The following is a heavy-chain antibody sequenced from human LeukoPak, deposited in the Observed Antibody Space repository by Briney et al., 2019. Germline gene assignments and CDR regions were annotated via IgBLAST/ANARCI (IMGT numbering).Heavy chain of an antibody. CDR3: ARDLMRYCSGGSCYSPGY. CDR2: ISYDGSNK. J-gene: IGHJ4*02. V-gene: IGHV3-30-3*01. Sequence: GGSLRLSCAASGFTFSSYAMHWVRQAPGKGLEWVAVISYDGSNKYYADSVKGRFTISRDNSKNTLYLRMNSLRAEDTAVYYCARDLMRYCSGGSCYSPGYWGQGTLVTVSS. CDR1: GFTFSSYA. D-gene: IGHD2-15*01.